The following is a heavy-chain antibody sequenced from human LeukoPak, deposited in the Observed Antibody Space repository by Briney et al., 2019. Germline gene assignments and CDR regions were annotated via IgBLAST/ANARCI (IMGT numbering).Heavy chain of an antibody. J-gene: IGHJ4*02. CDR3: ARGAEYYAIWRGYAGYSDY. D-gene: IGHD3-3*01. V-gene: IGHV4-38-2*02. Sequence: PSETLSLTCTVSGYSISNGYYWGWIRQPPGKGLEWVGSISHRGSTYYNPSLRSRITISLDRSKQKFSLKLTSVTAADAAVYFCARGAEYYAIWRGYAGYSDYWGQGISVTVSS. CDR2: ISHRGST. CDR1: GYSISNGYY.